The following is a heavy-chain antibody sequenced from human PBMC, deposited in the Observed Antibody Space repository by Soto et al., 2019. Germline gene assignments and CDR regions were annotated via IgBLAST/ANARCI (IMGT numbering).Heavy chain of an antibody. D-gene: IGHD2-15*01. CDR2: IFPDAYLI. V-gene: IGHV5-51*01. J-gene: IGHJ6*01. CDR3: ARHGLSGCSGERCYSSFYYYGMDV. CDR1: GYNFAYYW. Sequence: EVQLVQSGAEVKKPGESLKISCQGSGYNFAYYWIGWVRQMPGQDLEWMGFIFPDAYLISYSPSFQGQVTISADRSTSTAYLQWSSLKASDTAIYYCARHGLSGCSGERCYSSFYYYGMDVWGQGTTVNVST.